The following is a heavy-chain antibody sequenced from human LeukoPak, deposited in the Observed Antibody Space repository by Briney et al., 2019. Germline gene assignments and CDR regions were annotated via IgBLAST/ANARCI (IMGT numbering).Heavy chain of an antibody. Sequence: PSETLSLTCTVSGVSISSSYSYWGWLRQPPGKGLEWIGSIYYSGTTYYKPSLRSRVTISVDTSKNQFYLRLTSVTAADSAMYYCARESSSSPDYWGQGTLVTVSS. J-gene: IGHJ4*02. CDR1: GVSISSSYSY. CDR3: ARESSSSPDY. D-gene: IGHD6-6*01. CDR2: IYYSGTT. V-gene: IGHV4-39*07.